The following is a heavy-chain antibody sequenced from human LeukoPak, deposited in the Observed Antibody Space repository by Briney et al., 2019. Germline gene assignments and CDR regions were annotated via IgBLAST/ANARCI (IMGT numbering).Heavy chain of an antibody. J-gene: IGHJ4*02. D-gene: IGHD4-17*01. V-gene: IGHV4-34*01. CDR1: GGSFSGYY. Sequence: PSETLSLTCAVYGGSFSGYYWSWIRQPPGKGLEWIGEINHSGSTNYNPSLKSRVTISVDTSKNQFSLKLSSVTAADTAVYYCARVVSGDYGIDYWGQGTLVTVSS. CDR2: INHSGST. CDR3: ARVVSGDYGIDY.